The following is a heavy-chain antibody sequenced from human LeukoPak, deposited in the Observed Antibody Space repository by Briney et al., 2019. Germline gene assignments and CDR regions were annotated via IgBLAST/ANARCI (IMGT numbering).Heavy chain of an antibody. Sequence: GGSLRLSCEASGFTFSSYAMSWVRQAPGKGLEWVSGISGSGAGTYYADSVKGRFTISRDNSKNTLYLQMNSLRAEDTAVYYCARHRGYCSSTSCYPYYFDYWGQGTLVTVSS. CDR1: GFTFSSYA. CDR3: ARHRGYCSSTSCYPYYFDY. V-gene: IGHV3-23*01. D-gene: IGHD2-2*01. J-gene: IGHJ4*02. CDR2: ISGSGAGT.